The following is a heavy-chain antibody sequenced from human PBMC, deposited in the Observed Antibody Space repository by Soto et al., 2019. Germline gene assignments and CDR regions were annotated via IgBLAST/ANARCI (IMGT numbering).Heavy chain of an antibody. CDR3: ARGRTGEWLRWGGTYYHYGMDV. CDR2: IYYNGDT. V-gene: IGHV4-31*03. CDR1: GGSISSGGYY. D-gene: IGHD5-12*01. Sequence: QVQLQESGPGLVKPSLTLSLTCTVSGGSISSGGYYWSWIRQHPGKGLEWIGYIYYNGDTYYNPSLTSRVTISVDTSKNQFSLKLSSVTAADTAVYYCARGRTGEWLRWGGTYYHYGMDVWGQGTTVTVSS. J-gene: IGHJ6*02.